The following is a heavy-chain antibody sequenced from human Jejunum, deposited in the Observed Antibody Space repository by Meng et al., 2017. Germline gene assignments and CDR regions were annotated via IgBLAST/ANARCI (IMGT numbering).Heavy chain of an antibody. CDR3: ASLDSTKVVY. J-gene: IGHJ4*02. CDR2: IKKDGSEA. Sequence: GESLKISCAASGFTFSGDWMSWVRQAPGQGLEWVACIKKDGSEAYYVDSVKGRFIISRDLAKNSLYLQMNSLKVEDTAVYYCASLDSTKVVYWGQGTLVTVSS. D-gene: IGHD2-2*01. CDR1: GFTFSGDW. V-gene: IGHV3-7*01.